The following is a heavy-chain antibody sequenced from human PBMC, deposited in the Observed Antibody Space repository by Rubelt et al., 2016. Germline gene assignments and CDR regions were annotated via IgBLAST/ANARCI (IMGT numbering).Heavy chain of an antibody. CDR2: IHHSGST. J-gene: IGHJ6*02. CDR3: ARVGDV. Sequence: QLQLQESGPGLVKPSETLSLTCTVSGGSISSSSYYWGWIRQPPGKGLEWIGEIHHSGSTNYNPSLKSRVTISVDKSKNQFSLKLSSVTAADTAVYYCARVGDVWGQGTTVTVSS. V-gene: IGHV4-39*07. CDR1: GGSISSSSYY.